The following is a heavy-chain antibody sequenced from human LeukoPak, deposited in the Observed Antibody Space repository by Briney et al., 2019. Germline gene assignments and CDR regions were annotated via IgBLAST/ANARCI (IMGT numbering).Heavy chain of an antibody. V-gene: IGHV1-24*01. CDR3: ATFIPRPNEYGDYLYYYYGMDV. CDR2: VDPRDGET. CDR1: GNTLTELS. Sequence: ASVKVSCKVSGNTLTELSMHWVRQAPGKGIGWMGGVDPRDGETFYAQKFQGRVTMTEDTSTDTAYMEVSSLRSEDTAIYYCATFIPRPNEYGDYLYYYYGMDVWGQGTTVTVSS. J-gene: IGHJ6*02. D-gene: IGHD4-17*01.